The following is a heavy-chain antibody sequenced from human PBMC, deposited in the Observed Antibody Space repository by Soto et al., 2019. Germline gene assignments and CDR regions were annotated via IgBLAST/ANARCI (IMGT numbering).Heavy chain of an antibody. CDR3: ARVIPASLFWFDP. V-gene: IGHV4-4*02. J-gene: IGHJ5*02. CDR2: IYHSGST. Sequence: SETLSLTCAVSSGSISSSDWWSWVRQPPGKGLEWIGEIYHSGSTNYNPSLKSRVTISVDKSKNQFSLKLSSVTAADTAVYYCARVIPASLFWFDPWGQGTLVTVSS. CDR1: SGSISSSDW.